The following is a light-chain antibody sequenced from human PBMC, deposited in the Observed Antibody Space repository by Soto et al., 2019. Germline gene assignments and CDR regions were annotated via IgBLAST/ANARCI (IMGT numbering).Light chain of an antibody. CDR3: SSYTSSSTLPYV. J-gene: IGLJ1*01. CDR1: SSDVGGYKY. CDR2: EVS. Sequence: QSALTQPASVSGFPGQSITISCTGTSSDVGGYKYVSWYQQHPGKAPKLMIYEVSNRPSGVSNRFSGSKSGNTASLTISGLQAEDEADYYCSSYTSSSTLPYVFGTGTKLTVL. V-gene: IGLV2-14*01.